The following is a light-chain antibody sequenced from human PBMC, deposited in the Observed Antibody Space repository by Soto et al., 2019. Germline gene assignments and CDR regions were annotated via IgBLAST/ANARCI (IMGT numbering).Light chain of an antibody. J-gene: IGKJ2*01. CDR1: QSLSSSY. CDR3: QQYGGSPPYT. Sequence: EIVLTQSPGTLSLSPGERATLSCRASQSLSSSYLAWYQQKPGQAPRLLIYGASSRATGIPDRFSGSRPGTGFTLTISRLEPEDFAVYYCQQYGGSPPYTFGQGTKVEIK. CDR2: GAS. V-gene: IGKV3-20*01.